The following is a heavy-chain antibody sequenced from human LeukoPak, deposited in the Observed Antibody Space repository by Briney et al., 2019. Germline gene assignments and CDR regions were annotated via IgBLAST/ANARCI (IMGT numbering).Heavy chain of an antibody. CDR3: ARIYDYGDY. D-gene: IGHD2/OR15-2a*01. CDR1: GFTLSSYS. CDR2: ISSSSNTI. V-gene: IGHV3-48*02. Sequence: GGSPRLSCAASGFTLSSYSMNWVRQAPGKGLEWVSYISSSSNTIYYADSVKGRFIISRDNAKNSLFLQMNSLRDEDTAVYYCARIYDYGDYWGQGTLVTVSS. J-gene: IGHJ4*02.